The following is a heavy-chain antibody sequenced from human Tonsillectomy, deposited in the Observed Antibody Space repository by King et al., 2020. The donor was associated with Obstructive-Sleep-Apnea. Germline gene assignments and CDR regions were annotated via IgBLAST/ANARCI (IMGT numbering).Heavy chain of an antibody. J-gene: IGHJ4*02. CDR3: ARGPPRSYGSGSFDY. D-gene: IGHD3-10*01. V-gene: IGHV4-59*01. Sequence: VQLQESGPGLVKPSETLSLTCTVSGGSISTYYWNWIRQPPGKPLEWIGYISYTGSTNSDPSLKSRVTISLDTSKNQFSLKLNSVTAADTAVYYCARGPPRSYGSGSFDYWGQGTLVTVSS. CDR2: ISYTGST. CDR1: GGSISTYY.